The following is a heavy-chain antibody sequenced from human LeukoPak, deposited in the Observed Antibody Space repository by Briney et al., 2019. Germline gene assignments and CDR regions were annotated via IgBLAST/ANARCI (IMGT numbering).Heavy chain of an antibody. CDR3: VREGEGPLSKDFDY. Sequence: ASVKVSCKSSGFTFTDHYIHWVCQGPGQGLEWMGYIGPHSTFTSSPQEFQGRVTMTRDASMSTAYMELTRLTSDDTAVYYCVREGEGPLSKDFDYWGQGTLVTVSS. CDR2: IGPHSTFT. J-gene: IGHJ4*02. D-gene: IGHD2/OR15-2a*01. V-gene: IGHV1-2*02. CDR1: GFTFTDHY.